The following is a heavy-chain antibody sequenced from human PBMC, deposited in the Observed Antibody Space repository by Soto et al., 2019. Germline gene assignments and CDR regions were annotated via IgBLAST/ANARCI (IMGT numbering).Heavy chain of an antibody. CDR2: IFYSGST. CDR1: GGSIRSYY. Sequence: QVQLQESGPGLVKPSETLSLTCTVSGGSIRSYYWSWIRQPPGKGLEWIGYIFYSGSTNYNPSLKSRVTISVDTAKNQCSLKLSSVTAADTAVYYCARERAGDHFDYWGQGTLVTVSS. V-gene: IGHV4-59*01. CDR3: ARERAGDHFDY. D-gene: IGHD2-21*02. J-gene: IGHJ4*02.